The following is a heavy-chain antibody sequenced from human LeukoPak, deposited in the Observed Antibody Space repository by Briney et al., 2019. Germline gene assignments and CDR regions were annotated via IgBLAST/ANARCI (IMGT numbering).Heavy chain of an antibody. CDR2: IYTSGST. V-gene: IGHV4-61*02. Sequence: SETLSLTCTVSGGSISSGSYYWSWIRQPAGKGLEWIGRIYTSGSTNYNPSLKSRVTTSVDTSKNQFSLKLSSVTAADTAVYYCARTKGRAVGQTAFQYWGQGTLVTVSA. CDR3: ARTKGRAVGQTAFQY. D-gene: IGHD1-26*01. CDR1: GGSISSGSYY. J-gene: IGHJ4*02.